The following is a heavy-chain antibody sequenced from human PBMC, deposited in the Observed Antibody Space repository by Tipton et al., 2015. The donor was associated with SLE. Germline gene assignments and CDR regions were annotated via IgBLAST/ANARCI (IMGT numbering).Heavy chain of an antibody. CDR2: IYTSGST. D-gene: IGHD1-26*01. CDR1: GGSISSGSYY. J-gene: IGHJ4*02. V-gene: IGHV4-61*02. Sequence: TLSLTCTVSGGSISSGSYYWSWIRQPAGKGLEWIGRIYTSGSTYYNPSLKSRVTISVDTSKNQFSLKLSSVTAADTAVYYRARDGPSGATTYWGQGTLVTVSS. CDR3: ARDGPSGATTY.